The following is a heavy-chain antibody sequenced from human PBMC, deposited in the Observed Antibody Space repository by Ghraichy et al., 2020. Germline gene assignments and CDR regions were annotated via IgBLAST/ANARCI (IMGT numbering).Heavy chain of an antibody. CDR3: ASLGGTSDY. CDR2: ISTSGVT. V-gene: IGHV4-59*01. J-gene: IGHJ4*02. D-gene: IGHD3-16*01. CDR1: GGSISSYY. Sequence: SETLSLTCTVSGGSISSYYWSWIRQPPGKGLEWIGYISTSGVTNYNPSLRSRVTISVDTSKNQFSLKLRSVTAADTAVYYCASLGGTSDYWGQGTLVTVSA.